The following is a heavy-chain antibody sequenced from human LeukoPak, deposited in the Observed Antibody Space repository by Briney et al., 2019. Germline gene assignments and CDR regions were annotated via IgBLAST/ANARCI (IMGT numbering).Heavy chain of an antibody. Sequence: HPGGSVTLLCAAWGLTFSSYRVHWVRQAPGKGLEWVAFIRYDGSNKYYADSVKGRFTISRDNSKNTLYLQMNSLRAEDTAVYCCAKDGLRYFDWLLYFGYWGQGTLVTVSS. D-gene: IGHD3-9*01. V-gene: IGHV3-30*02. CDR1: GLTFSSYR. CDR2: IRYDGSNK. J-gene: IGHJ4*02. CDR3: AKDGLRYFDWLLYFGY.